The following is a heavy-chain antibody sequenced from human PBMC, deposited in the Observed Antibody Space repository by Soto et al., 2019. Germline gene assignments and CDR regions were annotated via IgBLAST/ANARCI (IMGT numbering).Heavy chain of an antibody. Sequence: EVQLVESGGNLVQPGGSLRLSCAASGFTFSSYEMNWVRQAPGKGLEWVSYISSSGNTIYYADSVQGRFTISRDNAKNSLYLQMNSLRAEDTAVYYCASRSYGYVYYYYGMDVWGQGTTVTVSS. J-gene: IGHJ6*02. CDR3: ASRSYGYVYYYYGMDV. D-gene: IGHD5-18*01. CDR2: ISSSGNTI. V-gene: IGHV3-48*03. CDR1: GFTFSSYE.